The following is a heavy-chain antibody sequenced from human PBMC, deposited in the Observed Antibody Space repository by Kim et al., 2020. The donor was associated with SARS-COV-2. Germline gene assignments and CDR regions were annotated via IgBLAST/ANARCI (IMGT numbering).Heavy chain of an antibody. CDR1: GYSFTSYW. CDR2: IYPGDSDT. J-gene: IGHJ4*02. V-gene: IGHV5-51*01. Sequence: ESLKISCKGSGYSFTSYWIGWVRQMPGKGLGWMGIIYPGDSDTRYSPSFQGQVTISADKSISTAYLQWSSLKASDTAMYYCATRIAVAGTLPDYWGQGTLVTVSS. CDR3: ATRIAVAGTLPDY. D-gene: IGHD6-19*01.